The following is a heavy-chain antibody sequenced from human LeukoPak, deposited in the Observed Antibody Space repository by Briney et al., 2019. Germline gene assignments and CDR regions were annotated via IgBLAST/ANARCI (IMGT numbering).Heavy chain of an antibody. CDR1: GFTFSSYA. J-gene: IGHJ4*02. Sequence: GGSLRLSCAASGFTFSSYAMSWVRQAPGKGLEWVSAISGSGGSTYYADSVKGRFTISRDNAKNSLYLQMNSLRAEDTAMYYCARGHWGLDYWGQGTLVTVSS. CDR3: ARGHWGLDY. D-gene: IGHD7-27*01. V-gene: IGHV3-23*01. CDR2: ISGSGGST.